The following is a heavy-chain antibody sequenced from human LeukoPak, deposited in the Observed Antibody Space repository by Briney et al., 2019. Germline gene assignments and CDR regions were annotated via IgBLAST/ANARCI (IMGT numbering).Heavy chain of an antibody. D-gene: IGHD5-18*01. V-gene: IGHV3-30-3*01. CDR3: ARGRSGYSYGLFDY. J-gene: IGHJ4*02. Sequence: SGGSLRLSCAASGFTFSSYAMHWVRQAPGKGLEWVAVISYDGSNKYYADSVKGRFTISRDNSKNTLYLQMNGLRAEDTAVYYCARGRSGYSYGLFDYWGQGTLVTASS. CDR1: GFTFSSYA. CDR2: ISYDGSNK.